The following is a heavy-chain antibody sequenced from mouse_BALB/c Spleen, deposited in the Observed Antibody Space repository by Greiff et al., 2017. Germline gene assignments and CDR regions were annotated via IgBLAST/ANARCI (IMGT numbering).Heavy chain of an antibody. J-gene: IGHJ2*01. Sequence: EVKLMESGGGLVKPGGSLKLSCAASGFTFSDYYMYWVRQTPEKRLEWVATISDGGSYTYYPDSVKGRFTISRDNAKNNLYLQMSSLKSEDTAMYYCARGGSPHYFDYWGQGTTLTVSS. CDR1: GFTFSDYY. V-gene: IGHV5-4*02. CDR2: ISDGGSYT. D-gene: IGHD6-2*01. CDR3: ARGGSPHYFDY.